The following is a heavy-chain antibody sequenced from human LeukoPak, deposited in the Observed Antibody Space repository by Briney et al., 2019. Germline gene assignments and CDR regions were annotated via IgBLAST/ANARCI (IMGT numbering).Heavy chain of an antibody. CDR3: ARDFVTAAVSDL. CDR1: GFTFSSYA. J-gene: IGHJ4*02. CDR2: ISGSGGGT. V-gene: IGHV3-23*01. Sequence: PGGSLRLSCAASGFTFSSYAMSWVRQAPGKGLEWDSAISGSGGGTYYADSVKGRFTISRDNSKNTLYLQMNSLRAEDTAVYYCARDFVTAAVSDLWGQGTLVTVSS. D-gene: IGHD6-13*01.